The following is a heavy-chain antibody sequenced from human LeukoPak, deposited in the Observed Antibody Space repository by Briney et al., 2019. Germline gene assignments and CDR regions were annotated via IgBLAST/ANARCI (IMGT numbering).Heavy chain of an antibody. D-gene: IGHD6-19*01. CDR2: ISYSGST. J-gene: IGHJ4*02. Sequence: PSETLSLTCTVSGGSISSYYWSWIRQPPAKGLEWIGNISYSGSTNYNPSLKSRVTLSVDTSKNQFSLKLSSVTAADTAVYYCASSTKQWLVYFDYWGQGTLVTVSS. V-gene: IGHV4-59*01. CDR3: ASSTKQWLVYFDY. CDR1: GGSISSYY.